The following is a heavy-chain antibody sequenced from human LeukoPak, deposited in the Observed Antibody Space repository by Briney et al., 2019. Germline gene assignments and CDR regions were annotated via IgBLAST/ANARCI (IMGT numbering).Heavy chain of an antibody. CDR2: IYYSGST. V-gene: IGHV4-59*08. Sequence: SETLSLTCTVSGGSISSYYWSWSRQPPGKGLEWIGYIYYSGSTYYNPSLKSRVTISVDTSKNQFSLKLSSVTAADTAVYYCARNFGYCSSTSCYHIDYWGQGTLVTVSS. CDR1: GGSISSYY. J-gene: IGHJ4*02. D-gene: IGHD2-2*01. CDR3: ARNFGYCSSTSCYHIDY.